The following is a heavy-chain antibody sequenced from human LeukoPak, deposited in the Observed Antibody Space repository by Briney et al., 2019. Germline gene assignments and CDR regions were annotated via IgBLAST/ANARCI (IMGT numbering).Heavy chain of an antibody. D-gene: IGHD3-22*01. V-gene: IGHV3-23*01. CDR3: AKDLREGIVVVIIYFDY. CDR1: GFTFSSYA. J-gene: IGHJ4*02. Sequence: GRSLRLSCAASGFTFSSYAMSWVRQAPGKGLEWVSAISGSGGSTYYADSVKGRFTISRDNSKNTLYLQMNSLRAEDTAVYYCAKDLREGIVVVIIYFDYWGQGTLVTVSS. CDR2: ISGSGGST.